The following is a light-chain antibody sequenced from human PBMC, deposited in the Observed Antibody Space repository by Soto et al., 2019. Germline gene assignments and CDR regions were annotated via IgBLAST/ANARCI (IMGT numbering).Light chain of an antibody. CDR2: DVS. Sequence: QSALTQPASVSGSPGQSITISCTGTTSDIGGYYFVSWYLQHPGKAPKLMIYDVSNRPSGVSNRFSGFKSGNTASLTISGLQAEDEADYYCSSYRSSNTPFVFGTGTKRTVL. J-gene: IGLJ1*01. CDR3: SSYRSSNTPFV. CDR1: TSDIGGYYF. V-gene: IGLV2-14*01.